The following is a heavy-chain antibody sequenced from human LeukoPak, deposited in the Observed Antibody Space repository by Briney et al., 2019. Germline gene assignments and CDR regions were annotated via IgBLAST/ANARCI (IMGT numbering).Heavy chain of an antibody. J-gene: IGHJ4*02. V-gene: IGHV3-23*01. Sequence: GGSLRLSCAASGFTFSGYAMSWVRQAPGMGLEWVSSIGSSGDITYYADSVKGRFTISRDNSKSTLSLQMNSLRADDTAIYYCATYRQVLLPFESWGQGTLVTVSS. CDR3: ATYRQVLLPFES. CDR2: IGSSGDIT. CDR1: GFTFSGYA. D-gene: IGHD2-8*02.